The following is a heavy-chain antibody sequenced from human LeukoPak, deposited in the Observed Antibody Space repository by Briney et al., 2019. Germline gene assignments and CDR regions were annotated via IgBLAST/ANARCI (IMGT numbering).Heavy chain of an antibody. CDR2: LTGDGGNT. Sequence: PGGSLRLSCAASGFTFSNYAMGWVRQAPGKGLEWLSSLTGDGGNTAYADFVKGRFTISRDNSKNMLYMQMNSLRGEDTAIDYCVRGLMWSGWYFDYWGQGTLVTVSS. J-gene: IGHJ4*02. CDR3: VRGLMWSGWYFDY. CDR1: GFTFSNYA. V-gene: IGHV3-23*01. D-gene: IGHD6-19*01.